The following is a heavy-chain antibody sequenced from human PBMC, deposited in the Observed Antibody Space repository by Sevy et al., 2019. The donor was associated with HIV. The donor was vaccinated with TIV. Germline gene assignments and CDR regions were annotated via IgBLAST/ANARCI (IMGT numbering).Heavy chain of an antibody. CDR2: INWNGGST. CDR3: AREKSCGGACYYFDY. Sequence: GGSLRLSCAASGFTFDDYGMSWVRQVPGKGLEWVSIINWNGGSTSYTDFVKGRFTISRDKAKNSLFLQVNSLRAEDTALYYCAREKSCGGACYYFDYWGQGVLVTVSS. J-gene: IGHJ4*02. V-gene: IGHV3-20*04. D-gene: IGHD2-21*02. CDR1: GFTFDDYG.